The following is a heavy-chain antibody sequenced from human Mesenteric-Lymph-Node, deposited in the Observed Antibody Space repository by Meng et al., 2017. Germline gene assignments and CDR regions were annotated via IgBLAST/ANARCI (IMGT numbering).Heavy chain of an antibody. V-gene: IGHV3-49*04. D-gene: IGHD4-23*01. CDR1: GFTFGDYA. Sequence: GESLKISCTASGFTFGDYAMSWVRQAPGKGLEWVGFIRSKAYGGTTEYAASVKGRFTISRDDSKSIAYLQMNSLKTEDTAVYYCTRDGGRDYGGKSNWYFDLWGRGTLVTVSS. CDR3: TRDGGRDYGGKSNWYFDL. J-gene: IGHJ2*01. CDR2: IRSKAYGGTT.